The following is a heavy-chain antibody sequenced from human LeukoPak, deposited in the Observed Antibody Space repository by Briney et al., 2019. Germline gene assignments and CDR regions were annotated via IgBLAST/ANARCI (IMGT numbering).Heavy chain of an antibody. D-gene: IGHD6-13*01. CDR2: ISNSGHSS. Sequence: GRSLRLSCAASGFTFSNYAMSWVRQAQGKWLEWVSGISNSGHSSYHADSVKGRFTTTRDNSQNTLYLQMNSLRVEDTALYYCAKDWRNGYSSDWYSEGYFPHWGQGTLVSVSS. CDR3: AKDWRNGYSSDWYSEGYFPH. V-gene: IGHV3-23*01. CDR1: GFTFSNYA. J-gene: IGHJ1*01.